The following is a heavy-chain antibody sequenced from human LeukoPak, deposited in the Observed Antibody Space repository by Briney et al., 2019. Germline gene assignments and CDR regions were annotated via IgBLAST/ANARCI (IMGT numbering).Heavy chain of an antibody. CDR3: AREDGGPATFDY. D-gene: IGHD2-15*01. Sequence: GGSLRLSCAAPGFTFSSYAMHWVRQAPGKGLEWVAVISYDGSNKYYADSVKGRFTISRDNSKNTLYLQMNSLRAEDTAVYYCAREDGGPATFDYWGQGTLVTVSS. CDR1: GFTFSSYA. CDR2: ISYDGSNK. V-gene: IGHV3-30-3*01. J-gene: IGHJ4*02.